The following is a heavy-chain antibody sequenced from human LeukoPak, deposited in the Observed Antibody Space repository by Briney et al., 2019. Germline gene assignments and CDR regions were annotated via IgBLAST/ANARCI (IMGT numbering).Heavy chain of an antibody. J-gene: IGHJ6*03. D-gene: IGHD6-19*01. Sequence: SVKVSCKASRGTFSSYAISWVRQAPGQGPEWMGRIIPIFGTANYAQKFQGRVTITTDESTSTAYMELSSLRSEDTAVYYCARGNPGYSSGWYIGSSYYYMDVWGKGTTVTVSS. CDR3: ARGNPGYSSGWYIGSSYYYMDV. V-gene: IGHV1-69*05. CDR1: RGTFSSYA. CDR2: IIPIFGTA.